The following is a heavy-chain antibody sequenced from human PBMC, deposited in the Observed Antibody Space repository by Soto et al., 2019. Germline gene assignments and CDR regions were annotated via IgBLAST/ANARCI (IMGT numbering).Heavy chain of an antibody. Sequence: SETLSLTCTVSGTSISSYYWSWIRQPPGKGLEWIGHIYYSGSTNYNPSLKSRVTISVDTSKNHFSLKLSSVTAADTAVYYCARSSPRVVSPWDYWGQGTLVTVSS. J-gene: IGHJ4*02. V-gene: IGHV4-59*01. CDR1: GTSISSYY. D-gene: IGHD3-3*01. CDR3: ARSSPRVVSPWDY. CDR2: IYYSGST.